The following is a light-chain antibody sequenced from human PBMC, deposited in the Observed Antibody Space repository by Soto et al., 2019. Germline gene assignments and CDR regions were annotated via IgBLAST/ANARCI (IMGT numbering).Light chain of an antibody. V-gene: IGLV8-61*01. J-gene: IGLJ3*02. CDR3: MMYMGGGIWV. CDR2: NTN. CDR1: SGSVSSSYY. Sequence: QTVVTQEPSFSVSPGGTVTLTCGLSSGSVSSSYYPSWYQQTPGQATRTLIYNTNTRSSGVPDRFSGSILGNKAALTITGAQADDESDYYCMMYMGGGIWVFGGGTKVTVL.